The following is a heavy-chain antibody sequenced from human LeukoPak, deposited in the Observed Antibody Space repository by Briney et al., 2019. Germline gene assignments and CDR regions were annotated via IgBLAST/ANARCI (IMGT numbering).Heavy chain of an antibody. CDR2: ISFDGTNK. V-gene: IGHV3-30*03. D-gene: IGHD1-20*01. J-gene: IGHJ4*02. CDR3: AREPFSITGNYYFDY. Sequence: GGSLRLSCAASGFTFSHYAMHWVRQAPGKGLEWVAVISFDGTNKFYADSVKGRFTISRDNSKNTLYLQMNSLSAEDTAVYYCAREPFSITGNYYFDYWGQGTLVTVSS. CDR1: GFTFSHYA.